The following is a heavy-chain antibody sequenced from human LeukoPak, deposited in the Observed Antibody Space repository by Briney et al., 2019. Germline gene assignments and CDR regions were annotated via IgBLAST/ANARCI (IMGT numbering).Heavy chain of an antibody. V-gene: IGHV4-59*01. J-gene: IGHJ4*02. CDR2: IYYSGST. CDR1: GGSISSYY. Sequence: PSETLSLTCTVSGGSISSYYLSWIRQPPGKGLEWVGYIYYSGSTNYNPSPKSRVTISVDTSKTQFSLKLSSVTAAGTAVYYCARVSTGGPRRHFDNWGEGTLVTVSS. CDR3: ARVSTGGPRRHFDN. D-gene: IGHD7-27*01.